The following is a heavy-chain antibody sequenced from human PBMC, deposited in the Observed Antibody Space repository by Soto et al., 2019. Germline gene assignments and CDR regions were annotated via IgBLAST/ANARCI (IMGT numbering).Heavy chain of an antibody. V-gene: IGHV5-51*01. CDR3: ATSLGELSLYPAPYDAFDI. CDR2: IYPGDSDT. J-gene: IGHJ3*02. CDR1: GYSFTSYW. D-gene: IGHD3-16*02. Sequence: PGESLKISCRGSGYSFTSYWIGWVRQMPGKGLEWMGIIYPGDSDTRYSPSFQGQVTISADKSISTAYLQWSSLKASDTAMYYCATSLGELSLYPAPYDAFDIWGQGTMVTVSS.